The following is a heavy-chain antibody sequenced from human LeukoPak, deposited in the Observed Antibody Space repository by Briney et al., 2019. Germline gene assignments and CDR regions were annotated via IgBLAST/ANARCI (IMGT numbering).Heavy chain of an antibody. CDR2: IYYSGST. J-gene: IGHJ5*02. CDR3: ARTGDYGSGSYINWFDP. CDR1: GGSISSSSYY. Sequence: SETLSLTCTVSGGSISSSSYYWGWIRQPPGKGLEWIGSIYYSGSTYYNPSLKSRVTISVDTSKNQFSLKLSSVTAADTAVYYCARTGDYGSGSYINWFDPWGQGTLVTVSP. D-gene: IGHD3-10*01. V-gene: IGHV4-39*01.